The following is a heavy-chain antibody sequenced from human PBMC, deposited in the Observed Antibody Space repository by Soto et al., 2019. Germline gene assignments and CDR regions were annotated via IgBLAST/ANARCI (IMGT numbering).Heavy chain of an antibody. D-gene: IGHD6-6*01. CDR1: GFTFSSYA. J-gene: IGHJ6*02. Sequence: GGSLRLSCAAFGFTFSSYALHWVRQAPGKGLEWVAAISFDGRTEYYTDSVKGRFTISRDNSKNTLYVQMNSLRAEDTAVYYCARVRYSSSSPWKYGMAVWGQGTTVTVSS. CDR3: ARVRYSSSSPWKYGMAV. V-gene: IGHV3-30*04. CDR2: ISFDGRTE.